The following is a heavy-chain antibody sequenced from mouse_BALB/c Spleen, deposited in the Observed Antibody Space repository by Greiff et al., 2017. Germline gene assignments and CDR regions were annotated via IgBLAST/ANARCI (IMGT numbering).Heavy chain of an antibody. Sequence: DVKLQESGGGLVQPGGSRKLSCAASGFTFSSFGMHWVRQAPEKGLEWVAYISSGSSTIYYADTVKGRFTISRDNPKNTLFLQMTSLRSEDTAMYYCARRATSYAMDYWGQGTSVTVSS. J-gene: IGHJ4*01. CDR3: ARRATSYAMDY. V-gene: IGHV5-17*02. CDR1: GFTFSSFG. CDR2: ISSGSSTI. D-gene: IGHD1-1*01.